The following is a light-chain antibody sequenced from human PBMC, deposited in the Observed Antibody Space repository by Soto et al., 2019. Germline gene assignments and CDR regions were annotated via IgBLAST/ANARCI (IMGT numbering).Light chain of an antibody. J-gene: IGLJ1*01. CDR2: EVS. V-gene: IGLV2-14*01. CDR3: QSYDSSLSGDV. Sequence: QSVLTLPASVSGSPGQSITISCTGTSSDVGGYNFVSWYQQHPGKAPKLIIYEVSKRPSGVSTRFSGSKSGNAASLTISGLQAEDEADYYCQSYDSSLSGDVFGTGTKLTVL. CDR1: SSDVGGYNF.